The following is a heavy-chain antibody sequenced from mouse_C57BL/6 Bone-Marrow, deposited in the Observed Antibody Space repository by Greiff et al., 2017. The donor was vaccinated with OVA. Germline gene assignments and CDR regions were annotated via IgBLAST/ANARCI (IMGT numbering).Heavy chain of an antibody. CDR3: TRLLDAMDY. V-gene: IGHV5-9-1*02. CDR1: GFTFSSYA. Sequence: VQLKESGEGLVKPGGSLKLSCAASGFTFSSYAMSWVRQTPEKRLEWVAYISSGGDYIYYADTVKGRFTISRDNARNTLYLQRSSLKSEDTAMYYCTRLLDAMDYWGRGTAVTVSS. J-gene: IGHJ4*01. D-gene: IGHD1-1*01. CDR2: ISSGGDYI.